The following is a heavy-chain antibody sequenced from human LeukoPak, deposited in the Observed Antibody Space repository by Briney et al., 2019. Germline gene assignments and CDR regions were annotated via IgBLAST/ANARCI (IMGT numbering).Heavy chain of an antibody. J-gene: IGHJ4*02. V-gene: IGHV1-69*01. CDR1: GGTFSNYA. Sequence: GASVKVSCKASGGTFSNYAISWVRQAPGQGLEWTGGIIPIFGTANYAQKFQGRVTITADESTSTAYMELSSLRSEDTAVYYCAMSLFGDTPMVNYFGYWGQGTLVTVSS. CDR2: IIPIFGTA. CDR3: AMSLFGDTPMVNYFGY. D-gene: IGHD5-18*01.